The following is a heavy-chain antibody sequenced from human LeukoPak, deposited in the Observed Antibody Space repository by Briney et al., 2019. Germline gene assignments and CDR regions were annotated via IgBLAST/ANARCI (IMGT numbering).Heavy chain of an antibody. CDR2: ISYDGSNK. D-gene: IGHD3-3*01. Sequence: GGSLRLSCAASGFTFSSYAMHWVRQAPGKGLEWVAVISYDGSNKYYADSVKGRFTISRDNSKNTLYLQMNSLRAEDTAVYYCARDKVTIFGSPEAFYFDYWGQGTLVTVSS. V-gene: IGHV3-30*04. CDR1: GFTFSSYA. CDR3: ARDKVTIFGSPEAFYFDY. J-gene: IGHJ4*02.